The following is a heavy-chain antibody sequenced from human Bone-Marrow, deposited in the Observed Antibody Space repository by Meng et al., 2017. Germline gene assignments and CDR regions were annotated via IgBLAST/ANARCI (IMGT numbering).Heavy chain of an antibody. V-gene: IGHV1-8*01. D-gene: IGHD4-23*01. J-gene: IGHJ5*02. CDR3: ARDYGGNSGRFDP. Sequence: QVQLVQSGAEVKKPGAAVKVSCKASGYTFTSYDINWVRQAAGQGPEWMGWLNPRTGNTGYAQKFQGRVTLTRDTSRSTAYMELSSLTSDDTAIYYCARDYGGNSGRFDPWGQGTLVTVSS. CDR2: LNPRTGNT. CDR1: GYTFTSYD.